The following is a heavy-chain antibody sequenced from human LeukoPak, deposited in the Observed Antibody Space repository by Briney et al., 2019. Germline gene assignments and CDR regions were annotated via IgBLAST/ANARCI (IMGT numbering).Heavy chain of an antibody. V-gene: IGHV3-53*01. J-gene: IGHJ4*02. CDR1: GFTVSTNV. CDR3: ARTRVDTTTFDYFDY. CDR2: IYSGGST. Sequence: PGGSLRLSCVVSGFTVSTNVMSWVRQAPGERLEWVSVIYSGGSTYYADSVKGRFTISRDNSKNTLYLQMNSLRAEDTAVYYCARTRVDTTTFDYFDYWGQGTLVTVSS. D-gene: IGHD4-11*01.